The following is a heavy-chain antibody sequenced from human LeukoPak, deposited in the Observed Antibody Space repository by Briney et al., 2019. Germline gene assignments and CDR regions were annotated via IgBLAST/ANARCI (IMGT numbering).Heavy chain of an antibody. D-gene: IGHD6-13*01. Sequence: GRSLRLSCAASGFTFSSYAMHWVRQAPGKGLEWVAVISYDGSNKYYADSVKGRFTISRDNSKNTLYLQMNSLRAEDTAVYYCASGHIAAAGRGGDYWGQGTLVTVSS. V-gene: IGHV3-30-3*01. CDR1: GFTFSSYA. CDR2: ISYDGSNK. CDR3: ASGHIAAAGRGGDY. J-gene: IGHJ4*02.